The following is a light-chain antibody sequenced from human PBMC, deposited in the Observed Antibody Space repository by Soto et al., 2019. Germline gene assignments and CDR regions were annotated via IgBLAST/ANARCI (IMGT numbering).Light chain of an antibody. J-gene: IGKJ1*01. V-gene: IGKV1-8*01. CDR2: AAS. CDR3: QQYYSFWT. CDR1: QGISSY. Sequence: AIRMTQSPSSLSASTGDRVTITCRASQGISSYLAWYQQKPGKAPKLLIYAASTLQSGVPSRSSGSGSGTDFTLTISCLQSEDFATYYCQQYYSFWTFGQGTKVDIK.